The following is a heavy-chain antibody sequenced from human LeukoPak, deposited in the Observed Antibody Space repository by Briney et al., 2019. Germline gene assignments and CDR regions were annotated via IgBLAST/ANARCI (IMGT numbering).Heavy chain of an antibody. Sequence: GGSLRLSCAASGFTFSSYSMNWVRQAPGKGLEWVSSISSSSYIYYADSVKGRFTISRDNAKNSLYLQMNSLRAEDTAVYYCARDNYYDSSGYLTRYGRSDYWGQGTLVTVSS. CDR3: ARDNYYDSSGYLTRYGRSDY. CDR1: GFTFSSYS. CDR2: ISSSSYI. V-gene: IGHV3-21*01. D-gene: IGHD3-22*01. J-gene: IGHJ4*02.